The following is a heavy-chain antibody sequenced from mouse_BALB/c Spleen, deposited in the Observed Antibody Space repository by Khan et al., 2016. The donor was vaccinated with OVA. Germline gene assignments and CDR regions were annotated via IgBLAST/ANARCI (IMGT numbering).Heavy chain of an antibody. V-gene: IGHV1-15*01. CDR1: GYTFTDYE. CDR3: TSRDYGSSYGFAY. CDR2: IDPETGVT. J-gene: IGHJ3*01. D-gene: IGHD1-1*01. Sequence: QMQLEESGAELVRPGASVTLSCKASGYTFTDYELHWMKQTPVHGLEWIGAIDPETGVTAYNQMFKGKATLTADKASSTAYMELRSLTSEGSAAYYCTSRDYGSSYGFAYWGQGTLVTVSA.